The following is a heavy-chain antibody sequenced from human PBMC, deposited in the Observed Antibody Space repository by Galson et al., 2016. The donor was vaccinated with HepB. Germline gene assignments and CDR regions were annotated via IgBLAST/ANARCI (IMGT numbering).Heavy chain of an antibody. V-gene: IGHV6-1*01. D-gene: IGHD7-27*01. CDR2: TYYRSKWHF. Sequence: ISGDSVSSNSAGWYWIRQSPSRGLEWLGRTYYRSKWHFDYAESVRSRITINPDTAKNQFSLQLNSVTPEDTAIYYCARSYLLGRGFGSWGQGTLVTVSS. J-gene: IGHJ4*02. CDR1: GDSVSSNSAG. CDR3: ARSYLLGRGFGS.